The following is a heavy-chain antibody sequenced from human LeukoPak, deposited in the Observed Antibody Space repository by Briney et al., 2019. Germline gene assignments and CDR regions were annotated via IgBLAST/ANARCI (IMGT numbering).Heavy chain of an antibody. V-gene: IGHV3-23*01. J-gene: IGHJ4*02. CDR3: AKGATMIVVVTMYYFDY. D-gene: IGHD3-22*01. CDR2: ISGSGGST. CDR1: GFTFSSYA. Sequence: GGSLRHSCAASGFTFSSYAMSCVRQAPGKGLEWVSAISGSGGSTYYADSVKGRFTISRDNSKNTLYLQMNSLRAEDTAVYYCAKGATMIVVVTMYYFDYWGQGTLVTVSS.